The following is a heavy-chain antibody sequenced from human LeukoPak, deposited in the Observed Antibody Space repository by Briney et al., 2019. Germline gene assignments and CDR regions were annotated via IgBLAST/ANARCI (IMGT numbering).Heavy chain of an antibody. CDR1: GYSISSGYY. Sequence: SETLSLTCTVSGYSISSGYYWGWIRQPPGKGLEWIGSIYHSGSTNYNPSLKSRVTISVDTSKNQFSLKLSSVTAADTAVYYCARVVTIFGVVSDAFDIWGQGTMVTVSS. V-gene: IGHV4-38-2*02. J-gene: IGHJ3*02. CDR3: ARVVTIFGVVSDAFDI. D-gene: IGHD3-3*01. CDR2: IYHSGST.